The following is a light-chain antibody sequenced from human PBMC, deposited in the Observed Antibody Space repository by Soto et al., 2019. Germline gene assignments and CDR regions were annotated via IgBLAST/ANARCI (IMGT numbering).Light chain of an antibody. J-gene: IGLJ2*01. CDR1: SSDVGDYDY. Sequence: QSVLTQPASVSGSPGQSITISCTGTSSDVGDYDYVSWYQQHPGKAPKLMIYDVNDRPSGVSNRFSGSKSANTASLTISGLQAEDEADYYCSSYTRTSTLAVFGGGTKLTVL. CDR2: DVN. V-gene: IGLV2-14*03. CDR3: SSYTRTSTLAV.